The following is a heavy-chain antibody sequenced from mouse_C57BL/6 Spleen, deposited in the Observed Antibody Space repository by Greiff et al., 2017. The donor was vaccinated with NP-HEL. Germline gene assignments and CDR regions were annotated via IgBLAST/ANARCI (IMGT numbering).Heavy chain of an antibody. Sequence: VQLVESGPGLVAPSQSLSITCTVSGFSLTSYGVSWVRQPPGQGLEWLGVIWGDGGTNYHSALISRLSSSKDNSKRQVYLKLNRLQTDDTATYYSAKTPLGSNYYAMDYWGEGTSVTVSS. D-gene: IGHD1-1*01. CDR3: AKTPLGSNYYAMDY. CDR2: IWGDGGT. J-gene: IGHJ4*01. V-gene: IGHV2-3*01. CDR1: GFSLTSYG.